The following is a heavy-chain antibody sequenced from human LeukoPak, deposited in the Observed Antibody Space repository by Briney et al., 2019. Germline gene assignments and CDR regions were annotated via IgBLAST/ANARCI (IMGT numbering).Heavy chain of an antibody. CDR2: IMGSGGDT. Sequence: TGGSLRLSCAVSGFTFSRDAMSWVRQAPGKGLEWVSSIMGSGGDTYYADSVKGRFTISRDNSKNTLYLQMNGLRVEDTAMYFCAKGIHYGDISYWGQGTLVTVSS. D-gene: IGHD4-17*01. CDR3: AKGIHYGDISY. V-gene: IGHV3-23*01. CDR1: GFTFSRDA. J-gene: IGHJ4*02.